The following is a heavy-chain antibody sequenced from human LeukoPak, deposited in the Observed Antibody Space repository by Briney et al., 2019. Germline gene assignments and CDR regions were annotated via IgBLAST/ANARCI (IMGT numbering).Heavy chain of an antibody. V-gene: IGHV4-34*01. CDR3: ARLHSLHGNDY. CDR2: INHSGST. CDR1: GGSFSGYY. Sequence: SETLSLTCAVYGGSFSGYYWSWIRQPPGKGLEWIGEINHSGSTYYNPSLKSRVTISVDTSKNQFSLKLSSVTAADTAVYYCARLHSLHGNDYWGQGTLVTVSS. J-gene: IGHJ4*02.